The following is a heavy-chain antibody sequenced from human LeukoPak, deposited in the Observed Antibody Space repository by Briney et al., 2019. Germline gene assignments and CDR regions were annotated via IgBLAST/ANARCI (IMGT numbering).Heavy chain of an antibody. V-gene: IGHV4-4*02. Sequence: PSETLSLTCAVSGGSISSSNWWTWVRQPPGKGLEWLGEIYRSGLTNYNPSLKSRLTISVDTSKNEFSLKLTSLTAADTAVYYCARIAVAVSGTGYFDSWGPGSLVTVSS. CDR2: IYRSGLT. D-gene: IGHD6-19*01. CDR1: GGSISSSNW. J-gene: IGHJ4*02. CDR3: ARIAVAVSGTGYFDS.